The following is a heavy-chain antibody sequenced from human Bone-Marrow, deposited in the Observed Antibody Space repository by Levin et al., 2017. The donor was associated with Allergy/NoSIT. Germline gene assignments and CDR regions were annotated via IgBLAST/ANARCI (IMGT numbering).Heavy chain of an antibody. J-gene: IGHJ4*02. D-gene: IGHD4-23*01. CDR3: ARFGGVDGGNPRGGGLDY. Sequence: ASVKVSCKASGGTFSSYAISWVRQAPGQGLEWMGGIIPIFGTANYAQKFQGRVTITADESTSTAYMELSSLRSEDTAVYYCARFGGVDGGNPRGGGLDYWGQGTLVTVSS. CDR2: IIPIFGTA. V-gene: IGHV1-69*13. CDR1: GGTFSSYA.